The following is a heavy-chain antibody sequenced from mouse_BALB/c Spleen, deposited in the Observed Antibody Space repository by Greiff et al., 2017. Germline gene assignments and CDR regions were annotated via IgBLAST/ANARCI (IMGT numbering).Heavy chain of an antibody. CDR3: VRGGYGSSPFAY. V-gene: IGHV2-9-2*01. CDR1: GFSLTGYD. Sequence: VQRVESGPGLVAPSQSLPITCTASGFSLTGYDITWIPQPPGKGLEWLGVIWTGGGTNNNSAFMSRLSISKDNSKSQVFLKMNSLQTDDTAIYYCVRGGYGSSPFAYWGQGTLVTVSA. J-gene: IGHJ3*01. CDR2: IWTGGGT. D-gene: IGHD1-1*01.